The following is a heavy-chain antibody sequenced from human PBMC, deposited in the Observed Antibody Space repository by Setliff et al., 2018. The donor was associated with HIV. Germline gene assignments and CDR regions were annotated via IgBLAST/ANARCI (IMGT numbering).Heavy chain of an antibody. Sequence: SETLSLTCSVSGVSINRTDHYWGWIRQSPGKSLEWIGSVSQSGSTYYNPSLKSRITISVDRSKNLFSLKLISVTAADQGVYYCARDNPHFGVASSYYYGMDVWGQGTTVTVSS. D-gene: IGHD3-3*01. J-gene: IGHJ6*02. CDR3: ARDNPHFGVASSYYYGMDV. CDR2: VSQSGST. V-gene: IGHV4-39*02. CDR1: GVSINRTDHY.